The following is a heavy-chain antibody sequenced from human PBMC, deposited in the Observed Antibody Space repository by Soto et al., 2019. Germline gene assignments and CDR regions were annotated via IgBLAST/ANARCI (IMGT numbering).Heavy chain of an antibody. CDR2: IYYSGST. Sequence: TSETLSLTCTVSGGSISSSSYHWGWIRQPPGKGLEWIGSIYYSGSTYYNPSLKSRVTISVDTSKNQFSLKLSSVTAADTAVYYCAKEDRDYDILTGYYTISDAFDIWGQGTMVTVSS. CDR3: AKEDRDYDILTGYYTISDAFDI. D-gene: IGHD3-9*01. CDR1: GGSISSSSYH. J-gene: IGHJ3*02. V-gene: IGHV4-39*01.